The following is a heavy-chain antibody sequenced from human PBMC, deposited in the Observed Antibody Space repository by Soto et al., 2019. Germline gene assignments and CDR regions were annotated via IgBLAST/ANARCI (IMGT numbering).Heavy chain of an antibody. D-gene: IGHD2-21*02. CDR3: AREGDVPYYYYGMDV. CDR2: FIPIFGTA. Sequence: ASVKVSCKASGGTFSSYAISWVRQAPGQGLEWMGGFIPIFGTADYAQKFQGRVTITADESTSTAYMELSSLRSDDTAVYYCAREGDVPYYYYGMDVWGQGTTVTVSS. J-gene: IGHJ6*02. V-gene: IGHV1-69*13. CDR1: GGTFSSYA.